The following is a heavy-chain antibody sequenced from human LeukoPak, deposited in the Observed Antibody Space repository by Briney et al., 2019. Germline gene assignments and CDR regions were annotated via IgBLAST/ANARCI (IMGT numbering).Heavy chain of an antibody. J-gene: IGHJ4*02. D-gene: IGHD3-22*01. Sequence: ASVKVSCKASGYTFTSYAMHWVRQAPGQRLEWMGWINAGNGNTKYSQKFQGRVTITRDTSASTAYMELSSLRSEDTAVYYCARADVYYYDSSGFDYWGQGTLVTVSS. CDR3: ARADVYYYDSSGFDY. CDR1: GYTFTSYA. V-gene: IGHV1-3*01. CDR2: INAGNGNT.